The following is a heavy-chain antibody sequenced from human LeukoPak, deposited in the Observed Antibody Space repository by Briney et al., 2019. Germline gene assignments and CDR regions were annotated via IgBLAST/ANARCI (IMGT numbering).Heavy chain of an antibody. CDR2: INPIFGTA. CDR1: GYTFTGYY. Sequence: GASVKVSCKASGYTFTGYYMHWVRQAPGQGLEWMGWINPIFGTANYAQKFQGRVTITTDESTSTAYMELSSLRSEDTAVYYRARGGSSTSLAVPYWGQGTLVTVSS. J-gene: IGHJ4*02. CDR3: ARGGSSTSLAVPY. V-gene: IGHV1-69*05. D-gene: IGHD2-2*01.